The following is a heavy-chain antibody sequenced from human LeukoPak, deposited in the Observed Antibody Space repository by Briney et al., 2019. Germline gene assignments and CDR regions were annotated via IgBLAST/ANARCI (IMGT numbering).Heavy chain of an antibody. Sequence: EASVKVSCKASGGTFSSYAISWVRQAPGQGLEWMGGIIPIFGTANYAQKFQGRVTITADESTSTAYMELSSLRSEDTAVFYCARGRSGFHAFDLWGQGTMVTVSS. V-gene: IGHV1-69*01. J-gene: IGHJ3*01. CDR2: IIPIFGTA. CDR3: ARGRSGFHAFDL. D-gene: IGHD6-19*01. CDR1: GGTFSSYA.